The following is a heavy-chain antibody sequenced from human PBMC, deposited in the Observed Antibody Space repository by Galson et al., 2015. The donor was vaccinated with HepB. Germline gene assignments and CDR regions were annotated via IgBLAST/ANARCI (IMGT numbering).Heavy chain of an antibody. CDR2: INHSGST. D-gene: IGHD2-2*03. CDR3: ARGWIATPYFDY. J-gene: IGHJ4*02. CDR1: GFTFSNAW. Sequence: LRLSCAASGFTFSNAWMSWVRQPPGKGLEWIGEINHSGSTNYNPSLKSRVTISVDTSKNQFSLKLSSVTAADTAVYYCARGWIATPYFDYWGQGTLVTVSS. V-gene: IGHV4-34*01.